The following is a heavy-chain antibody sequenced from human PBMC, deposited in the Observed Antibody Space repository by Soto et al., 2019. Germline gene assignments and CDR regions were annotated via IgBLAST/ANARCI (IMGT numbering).Heavy chain of an antibody. Sequence: SETLSLTCTVSGGSISSSSCHWGWIRQPPGKGLEWIGEINHSGSTNYNPSLKSRVTISVDTSKNQFSLKLSSVTAADTAVYYCARRYGGTFDYWGQGTLVTVSS. CDR2: INHSGST. J-gene: IGHJ4*02. CDR1: GGSISSSSCH. D-gene: IGHD2-15*01. V-gene: IGHV4-39*07. CDR3: ARRYGGTFDY.